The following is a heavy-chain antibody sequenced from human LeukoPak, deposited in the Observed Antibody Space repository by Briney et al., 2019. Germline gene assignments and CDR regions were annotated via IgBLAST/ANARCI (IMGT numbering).Heavy chain of an antibody. CDR3: AKHPGDFTGIVNYYYMDV. J-gene: IGHJ6*03. D-gene: IGHD1-26*01. CDR2: ISYDGSNK. Sequence: GGSLRLSCAASGFTFSKYGMHWVRQAPGKGLEWVAIISYDGSNKYYTDSVKGRFTISRDNTKNTLFLQMNSLRAEDTAVYYCAKHPGDFTGIVNYYYMDVWGKGTTVTVSS. V-gene: IGHV3-30*18. CDR1: GFTFSKYG.